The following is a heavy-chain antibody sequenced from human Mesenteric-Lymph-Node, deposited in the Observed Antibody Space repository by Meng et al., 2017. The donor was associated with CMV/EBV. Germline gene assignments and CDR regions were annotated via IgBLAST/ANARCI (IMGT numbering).Heavy chain of an antibody. Sequence: GESLKISCAVSGFPFSSYWMHWVRQAPGEGLVWVARIDSDGSTTHYADSVRGRFTISRDNAKNTLYLQMNSLRDEDTAVYYCTTVYDFWRYWGQGTLVTVSS. CDR3: TTVYDFWRY. CDR1: GFPFSSYW. V-gene: IGHV3-74*01. CDR2: IDSDGSTT. D-gene: IGHD3-3*01. J-gene: IGHJ4*02.